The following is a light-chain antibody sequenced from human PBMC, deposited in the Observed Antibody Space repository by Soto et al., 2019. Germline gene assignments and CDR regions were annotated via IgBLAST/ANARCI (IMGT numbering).Light chain of an antibody. CDR1: QNIGTY. CDR2: GAS. J-gene: IGKJ1*01. CDR3: RLSNTSPRT. Sequence: DIQMTQSPSSLSASVGDRVTITCRASQNIGTYLNWYRQKPEKAPNLLIYGASRLPNGVPSRFRGSGSGTDFARTINTLQPEDFATYYCRLSNTSPRTFGRESKVDIK. V-gene: IGKV1-39*01.